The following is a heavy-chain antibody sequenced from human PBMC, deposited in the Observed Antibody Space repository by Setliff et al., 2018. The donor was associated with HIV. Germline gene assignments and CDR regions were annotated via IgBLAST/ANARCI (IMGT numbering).Heavy chain of an antibody. Sequence: GASVKVSCKASGGTFTNSAIGWVRQAPGQGLEWMGAIVPILGIANSAQKFQGRVTITTDESTNTAYMELSSLRSEDTAVYYCARIPTGGAFDIWGQGTVVTVS. V-gene: IGHV1-69*10. D-gene: IGHD7-27*01. J-gene: IGHJ3*02. CDR1: GGTFTNSA. CDR3: ARIPTGGAFDI. CDR2: IVPILGIA.